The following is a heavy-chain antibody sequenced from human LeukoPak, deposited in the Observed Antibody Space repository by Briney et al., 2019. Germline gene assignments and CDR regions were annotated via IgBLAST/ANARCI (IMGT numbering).Heavy chain of an antibody. D-gene: IGHD6-13*01. Sequence: GGSLRLSCAASGFTFSSYGMHWVRQAPGKGLEWVAVISYDGSNKYYADSVKGRFTISRDNSKNTLYLQMNSLRAEDTAVYYCAKEEHQLVLYYFDYWGQGTLVTVSS. CDR3: AKEEHQLVLYYFDY. CDR2: ISYDGSNK. J-gene: IGHJ4*02. V-gene: IGHV3-30*18. CDR1: GFTFSSYG.